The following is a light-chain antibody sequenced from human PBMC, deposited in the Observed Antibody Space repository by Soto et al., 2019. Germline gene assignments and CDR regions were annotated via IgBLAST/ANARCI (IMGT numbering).Light chain of an antibody. CDR1: QNIRGH. CDR2: TAS. CDR3: QQSYEAPPT. V-gene: IGKV1-39*01. Sequence: DLQMTQSPSSLSASVGDRVTITCRASQNIRGHLVWYQQKPGRAPELLIYTASSLESGVPSRFSGSGSGTDFSLTINSLQPEDSAIYYCQQSYEAPPTFGQGTKVAI. J-gene: IGKJ1*01.